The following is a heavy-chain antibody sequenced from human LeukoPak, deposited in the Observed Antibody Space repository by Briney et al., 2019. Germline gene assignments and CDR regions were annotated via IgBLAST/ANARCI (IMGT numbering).Heavy chain of an antibody. Sequence: LQTLSLTYAISGDSVSSNSAAWNWIRQSPSRGLECLGSTYYKSKWYYDYAVSVKCRVTVNPDTSKNQFSLHLNSVTPEDTAMYYCARDFTVIPLVAAFDIWGQGTMVTVSS. V-gene: IGHV6-1*01. J-gene: IGHJ3*02. D-gene: IGHD3-22*01. CDR1: GDSVSSNSAA. CDR2: TYYKSKWYY. CDR3: ARDFTVIPLVAAFDI.